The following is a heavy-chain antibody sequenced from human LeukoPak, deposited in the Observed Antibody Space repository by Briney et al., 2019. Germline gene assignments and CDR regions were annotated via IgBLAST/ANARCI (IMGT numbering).Heavy chain of an antibody. D-gene: IGHD3-16*01. CDR2: IYPGDSDT. CDR1: GYSFTSYW. CDR3: ARRFGSSLGAFDI. V-gene: IGHV5-51*01. Sequence: GESLKISFTGSGYSFTSYWIAWVRPMPGKGPEWVGIIYPGDSDTRYSPSFQGQVTISADKSINTAYLQWGSLKASDTAMYYCARRFGSSLGAFDIWGQGTMVTVSS. J-gene: IGHJ3*02.